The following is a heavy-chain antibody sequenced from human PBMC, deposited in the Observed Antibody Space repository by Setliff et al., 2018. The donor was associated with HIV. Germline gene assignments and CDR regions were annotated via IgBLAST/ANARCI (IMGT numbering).Heavy chain of an antibody. D-gene: IGHD3-22*01. Sequence: ASVKVSCKASGGTSTTFSISWVRQAPGQGLEWMGGIIPIFGTVNYAQKFQGRVTLTADDSTSTAYMELSSLRSEDTAVYYCARGNYYDSSVWVGPDVWGQGSLVTVS. CDR2: IIPIFGTV. CDR3: ARGNYYDSSVWVGPDV. CDR1: GGTSTTFS. V-gene: IGHV1-69*13. J-gene: IGHJ4*02.